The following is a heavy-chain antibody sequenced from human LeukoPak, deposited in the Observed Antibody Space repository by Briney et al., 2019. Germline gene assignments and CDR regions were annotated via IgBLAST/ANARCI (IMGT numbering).Heavy chain of an antibody. CDR3: ARAGYTISSYGLDF. V-gene: IGHV4-4*07. CDR2: IYTTGRT. CDR1: GGSINSYW. J-gene: IGHJ4*02. D-gene: IGHD3-16*02. Sequence: PSETLSLTCSVSGGSINSYWWCWIRHPAGKGLEFLGRIYTTGRTNYNPSLKSRVSMSVDTSKNMFSLELRSVTAADTAVYFCARAGYTISSYGLDFWGEGALVGVSS.